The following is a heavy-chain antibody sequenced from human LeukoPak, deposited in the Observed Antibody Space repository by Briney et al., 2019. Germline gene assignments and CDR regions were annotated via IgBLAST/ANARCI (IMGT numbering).Heavy chain of an antibody. CDR1: VGSISSGDYY. V-gene: IGHV4-39*07. CDR3: ARGPEAVGGTEYYFDY. D-gene: IGHD6-19*01. J-gene: IGHJ4*02. CDR2: INHSGST. Sequence: SETLSLTCTVSVGSISSGDYYWSWIRQPPGKGLEWIGEINHSGSTNYNPSLKSRVTISVDTSKNQFSLKLSSVTAADTAVYYCARGPEAVGGTEYYFDYWGQGTLVTVSS.